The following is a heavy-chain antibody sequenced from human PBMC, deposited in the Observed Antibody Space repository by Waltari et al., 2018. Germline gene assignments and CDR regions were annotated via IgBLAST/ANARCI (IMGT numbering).Heavy chain of an antibody. V-gene: IGHV3-48*03. CDR1: AFTFGVYE. J-gene: IGHJ4*02. CDR3: ARGRSVYDY. D-gene: IGHD6-6*01. CDR2: ISASGSVI. Sequence: EVQLVESGGGLVQPGESLRLSCSASAFTFGVYEMNWVRQAPGKGLEVVSYISASGSVIYYADSVKGRFTISIDNARNSLYLQLNSLTAEDTAIYYCARGRSVYDYWGQGTLVTVSS.